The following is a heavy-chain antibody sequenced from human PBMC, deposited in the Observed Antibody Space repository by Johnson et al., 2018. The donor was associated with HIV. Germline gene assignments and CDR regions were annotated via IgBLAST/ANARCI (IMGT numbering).Heavy chain of an antibody. V-gene: IGHV3-20*04. CDR1: GFIFSDYY. D-gene: IGHD6-19*01. CDR3: ARRAGYSGQWLVQTVDAFDI. Sequence: VQLVESGGGLVKPGGSLRLSCAASGFIFSDYYMTWFRQAPGKGLEWVSGINWNGGRIGYADSVKGRFTISRDNAKKSLHLQMNSLRAEDTALYYCARRAGYSGQWLVQTVDAFDIWGQGAMVTVSS. CDR2: INWNGGRI. J-gene: IGHJ3*02.